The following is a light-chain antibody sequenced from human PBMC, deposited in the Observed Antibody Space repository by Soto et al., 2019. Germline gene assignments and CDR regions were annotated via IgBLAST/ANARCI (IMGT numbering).Light chain of an antibody. CDR2: EAT. CDR1: GSDVGTYNF. Sequence: QSALTQPPSASGSPGQSVSISCTGTGSDVGTYNFVSWYQQHPGKATKLLIYEATKRPSGVPDRFSGSKSGNTASLTVSGLQAEDEAEYFCSSYTGDRHFYVFGTGTKVTVL. V-gene: IGLV2-8*01. CDR3: SSYTGDRHFYV. J-gene: IGLJ1*01.